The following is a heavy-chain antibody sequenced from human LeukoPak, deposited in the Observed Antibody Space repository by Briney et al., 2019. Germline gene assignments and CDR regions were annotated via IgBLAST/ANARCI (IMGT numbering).Heavy chain of an antibody. D-gene: IGHD3-10*01. V-gene: IGHV4-39*07. J-gene: IGHJ4*02. Sequence: SETLSLTCAVSGGSISSSSYYWGWIRQPPGKGLEWIGSIYYSGSTYYNPSLKSRVTISVDTSKNQFSLKLSSVTAADTAVYYCARVNPGPGSDPPYFDYWGQGTLVTVSS. CDR3: ARVNPGPGSDPPYFDY. CDR1: GGSISSSSYY. CDR2: IYYSGST.